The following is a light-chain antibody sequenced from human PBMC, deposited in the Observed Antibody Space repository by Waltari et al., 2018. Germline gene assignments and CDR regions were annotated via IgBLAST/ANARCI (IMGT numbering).Light chain of an antibody. Sequence: QSVLTQPPSMSGAPGQRVTISCTGSSSNIGAGHDVHSYQVFPGTAPKLLIYGNNNRPSGVPDRFSGSKSDTSASLAIGGLQAEDEADYYCQSFDIRLSGGVVFGGGTKVTVL. J-gene: IGLJ3*02. CDR2: GNN. V-gene: IGLV1-40*01. CDR3: QSFDIRLSGGVV. CDR1: SSNIGAGHD.